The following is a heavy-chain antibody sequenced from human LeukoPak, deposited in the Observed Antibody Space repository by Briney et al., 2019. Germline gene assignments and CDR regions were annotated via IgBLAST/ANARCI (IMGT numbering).Heavy chain of an antibody. J-gene: IGHJ6*04. CDR2: ISSSSSYI. CDR1: GFTFSSYS. D-gene: IGHD1-20*01. V-gene: IGHV3-21*01. Sequence: GGSLRLSCAASGFTFSSYSMNWVRQAPGKGLEWVSSISSSSSYIYYADSVKGRFTISRDNAKNSLYLQMNSLRAEDTAVYYCARLDGFSITGTTRGGPMESYYYYGMDVWGKGTTVTVSS. CDR3: ARLDGFSITGTTRGGPMESYYYYGMDV.